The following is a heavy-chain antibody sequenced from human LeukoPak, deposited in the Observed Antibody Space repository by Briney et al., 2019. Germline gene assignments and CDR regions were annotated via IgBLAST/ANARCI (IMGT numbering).Heavy chain of an antibody. CDR1: GFTFSSYS. CDR2: ISSSSNTI. V-gene: IGHV3-48*01. D-gene: IGHD2-15*01. CDR3: ARGDCSGGSCYWSLTTIDY. J-gene: IGHJ4*02. Sequence: QSGGSLRLSCAASGFTFSSYSMNWVRQAPGKGLEWVSYISSSSNTIYYADSVKGRFTISRDNAKNSLYLQMNSLRAEDTAVYYCARGDCSGGSCYWSLTTIDYWGQGTLVTVSS.